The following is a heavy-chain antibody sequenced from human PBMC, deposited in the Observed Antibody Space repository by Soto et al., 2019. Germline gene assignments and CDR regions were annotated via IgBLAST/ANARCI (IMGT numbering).Heavy chain of an antibody. D-gene: IGHD2-15*01. Sequence: SETLSLTCTVSGYSISSGYHWAWIRQPPGKGLEWLGSVHYSGNTYYNPSLKSRLTISVDKSKNQFSLNLSSVTAADTAVYYCARQDRVVAEGRWFDPWGQGTLVPVSS. J-gene: IGHJ5*02. V-gene: IGHV4-38-2*02. CDR2: VHYSGNT. CDR3: ARQDRVVAEGRWFDP. CDR1: GYSISSGYH.